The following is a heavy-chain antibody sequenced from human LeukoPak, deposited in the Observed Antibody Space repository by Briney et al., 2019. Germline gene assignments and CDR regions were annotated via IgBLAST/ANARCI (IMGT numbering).Heavy chain of an antibody. CDR1: GASVSSASY. J-gene: IGHJ4*02. CDR3: ARDRVGPEGSFDY. CDR2: ISYSGST. D-gene: IGHD1-26*01. Sequence: SETLSLTCTVSGASVSSASYWSWIRQPPGKGLEWIGYISYSGSTNSNPSLKSRVTMSVDTSKNQFSLKLSSVTAADTAVYYCARDRVGPEGSFDYWGQGTLVTVSS. V-gene: IGHV4-61*01.